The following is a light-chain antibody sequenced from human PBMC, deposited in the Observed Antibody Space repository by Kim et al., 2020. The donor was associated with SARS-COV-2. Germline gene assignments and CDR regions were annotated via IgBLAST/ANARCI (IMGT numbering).Light chain of an antibody. CDR3: CLYSTTIIL. CDR2: DVS. CDR1: GTDIGDFKY. Sequence: SALTQPASVSGSPGQSITISCTGTGTDIGDFKYVSWYQQHPGEGPKLIIYDVSHRPSGVSIRFSGSKSGNTASLIISDLHTEDEADYYCCLYSTTIILFGGGTQLTVL. V-gene: IGLV2-14*03. J-gene: IGLJ2*01.